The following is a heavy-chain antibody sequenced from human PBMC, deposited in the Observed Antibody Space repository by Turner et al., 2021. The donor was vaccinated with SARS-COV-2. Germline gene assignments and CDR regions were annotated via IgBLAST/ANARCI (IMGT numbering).Heavy chain of an antibody. CDR1: GGSISSSSYD. Sequence: QLQLQESGPGLVKPSETLSLPCPVSGGSISSSSYDWGWIRQPPGKGLEWIGSIYYSGSTYYNPSLKSRVTISVDTSKSQFSLKLRSVTAADTAVYYCAGERIQLRSAGYGMDVWGQGTTVTVSS. CDR3: AGERIQLRSAGYGMDV. J-gene: IGHJ6*02. D-gene: IGHD5-18*01. CDR2: IYYSGST. V-gene: IGHV4-39*01.